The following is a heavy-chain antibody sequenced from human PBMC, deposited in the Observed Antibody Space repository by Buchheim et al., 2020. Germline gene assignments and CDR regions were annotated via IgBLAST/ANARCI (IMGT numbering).Heavy chain of an antibody. V-gene: IGHV3-23*01. CDR2: ISAVGAST. Sequence: EVQLLESGGGLVQLGGSLRLSCAASGFTFSNYAMSWVRQAPGKGLEWVSGISAVGASTNYADSVKGRFTMSRDNSKNTLSLQMNSLRAEDTAVYYCAQDAYDFWTGRHFDYWGQGTL. CDR3: AQDAYDFWTGRHFDY. D-gene: IGHD3-3*01. CDR1: GFTFSNYA. J-gene: IGHJ4*02.